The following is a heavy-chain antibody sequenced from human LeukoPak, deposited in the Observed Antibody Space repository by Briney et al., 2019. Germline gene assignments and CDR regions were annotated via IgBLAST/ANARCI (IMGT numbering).Heavy chain of an antibody. CDR3: ARHTFGGVIVPDYFDY. J-gene: IGHJ4*02. D-gene: IGHD3-16*02. CDR1: GFTFSSYW. CDR2: INQHGSEK. V-gene: IGHV3-7*01. Sequence: GWSLRLSCAASGFTFSSYWMSWVRQAPGKGLEWVANINQHGSEKYFVDSVKGRFTISRDNAKNSLYLQMNSLRAEDTAVYYCARHTFGGVIVPDYFDYWGQGTLVTVSS.